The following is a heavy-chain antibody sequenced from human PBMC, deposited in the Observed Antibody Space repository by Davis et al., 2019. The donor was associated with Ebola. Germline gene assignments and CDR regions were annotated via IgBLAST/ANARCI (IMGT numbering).Heavy chain of an antibody. Sequence: GESLKISCAASGFTFSSYSMNWVRQAPGKGLEWVSSISSSSSYIYYADSVKGRFTISRDNAKNSLYLQMNSLRGEDTAVYYCAKDSGWQMSPWGQGTLVTVSS. D-gene: IGHD6-19*01. V-gene: IGHV3-21*01. J-gene: IGHJ5*02. CDR1: GFTFSSYS. CDR2: ISSSSSYI. CDR3: AKDSGWQMSP.